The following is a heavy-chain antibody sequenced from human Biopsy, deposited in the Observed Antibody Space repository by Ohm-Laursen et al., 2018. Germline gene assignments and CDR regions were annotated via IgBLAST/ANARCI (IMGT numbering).Heavy chain of an antibody. Sequence: TLSLTCTVSGGSFSGYYWSWIRQPPGKGLEWIGDVYYSGSTNRNPSLKSRVTILVDTSKNQFSLKLNSVTAADTAVYYCGRREVVITHDAFDTWGQGTMVTVSS. D-gene: IGHD3-22*01. CDR3: GRREVVITHDAFDT. V-gene: IGHV4-59*08. CDR2: VYYSGST. CDR1: GGSFSGYY. J-gene: IGHJ3*02.